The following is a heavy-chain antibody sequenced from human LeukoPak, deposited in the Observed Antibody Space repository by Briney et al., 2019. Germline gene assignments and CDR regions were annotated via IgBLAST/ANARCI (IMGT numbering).Heavy chain of an antibody. V-gene: IGHV3-48*01. CDR3: AREPGIAVAGRGEDY. D-gene: IGHD6-19*01. CDR2: ISSSSSTI. CDR1: GFTFSSYS. Sequence: GGSLRLSCAASGFTFSSYSMNWVRQAPGKGLEWVSYISSSSSTIYYADSVKGRFTISRDNAKNSLYLQMNSLRAEDTAVYYCAREPGIAVAGRGEDYWGQGTLVTVSS. J-gene: IGHJ4*02.